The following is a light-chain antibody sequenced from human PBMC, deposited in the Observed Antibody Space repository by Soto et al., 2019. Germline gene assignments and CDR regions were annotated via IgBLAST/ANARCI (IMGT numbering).Light chain of an antibody. CDR2: GAS. CDR3: QQYGNSRTWT. V-gene: IGKV3-20*01. CDR1: QSVSSSY. J-gene: IGKJ1*01. Sequence: EIVLTQSPGTLSLSPGERATLSCRASQSVSSSYLAWYQQKPGQAPRLLIYGASSRATGIPDRFSDSGSGTDFTLTISRLEPEDFAVYYCQQYGNSRTWTFGQGTKVEIK.